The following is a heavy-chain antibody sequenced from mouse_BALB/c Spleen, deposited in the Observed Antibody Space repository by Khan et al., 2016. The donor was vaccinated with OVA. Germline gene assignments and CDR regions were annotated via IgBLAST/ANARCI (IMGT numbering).Heavy chain of an antibody. V-gene: IGHV5-17*02. Sequence: EVELVESGGGLVQPGGSRKLSCAASGFTFSNFGMHWVRQAPEKGLEWVAYISSGSATIYYADTVKGRFTISRDNPMNTLFLQMTSLRSEDTAIYYCARSLITTWYFDVWGAGTTVTVSS. CDR2: ISSGSATI. CDR3: ARSLITTWYFDV. CDR1: GFTFSNFG. J-gene: IGHJ1*01. D-gene: IGHD2-4*01.